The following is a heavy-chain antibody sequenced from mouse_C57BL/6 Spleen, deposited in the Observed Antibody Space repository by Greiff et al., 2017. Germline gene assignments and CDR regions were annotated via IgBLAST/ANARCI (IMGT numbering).Heavy chain of an antibody. CDR3: ASAYYSNMFAY. D-gene: IGHD2-5*01. Sequence: VQLQQPGAELVRPGTSVKLSCKASGYTFTSYWMHWVKQRPGQGLEWIGVIDPSDSYTNYNQKFKGKATLTVDTSSSKAYMQLSSLTSEDSAVYYCASAYYSNMFAYWGQGTLVTVSA. CDR2: IDPSDSYT. CDR1: GYTFTSYW. V-gene: IGHV1-59*01. J-gene: IGHJ3*01.